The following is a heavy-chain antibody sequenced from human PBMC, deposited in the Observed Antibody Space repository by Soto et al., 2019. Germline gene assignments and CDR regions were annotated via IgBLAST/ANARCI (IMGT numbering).Heavy chain of an antibody. CDR3: ARHSSYSSGREAYYDYDGMDV. V-gene: IGHV5-51*01. CDR1: GYSFTSYW. Sequence: GESLKISCKGSGYSFTSYWIGWVRQMPGKGLEWMGIIYPGVSDTRYSPSFQGQVTISADKSISTAYLQWSSLKASDTAMYYCARHSSYSSGREAYYDYDGMDVWGQGTTVTVSS. CDR2: IYPGVSDT. D-gene: IGHD6-19*01. J-gene: IGHJ6*02.